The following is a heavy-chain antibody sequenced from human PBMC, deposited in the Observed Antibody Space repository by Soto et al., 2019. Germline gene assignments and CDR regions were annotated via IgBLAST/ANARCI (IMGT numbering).Heavy chain of an antibody. CDR1: GFTFSSYG. V-gene: IGHV3-33*01. CDR2: IWYDGSNK. D-gene: IGHD6-13*01. CDR3: ARDIGDHTSRWTDAFDI. J-gene: IGHJ3*02. Sequence: PGGSLRRSCAASGFTFSSYGMHWVRQAPGKGLEWVAVIWYDGSNKYFADSVKGRFTISKDNSKNTLFLQMNSLRAEDTAVYYCARDIGDHTSRWTDAFDIWGQGTMVTVSS.